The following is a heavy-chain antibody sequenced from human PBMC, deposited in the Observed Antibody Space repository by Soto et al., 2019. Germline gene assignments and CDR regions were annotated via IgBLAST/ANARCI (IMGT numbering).Heavy chain of an antibody. CDR1: GYTFTSYA. D-gene: IGHD2-21*02. V-gene: IGHV1-3*01. J-gene: IGHJ4*02. CDR3: ATPQGYDDCPDS. Sequence: ASVKVSCKASGYTFTSYAMHWVRQAPGQRLEWMAWINVGNGNTRYSQKFQGRLTLTRDTPGNTAYLELNSLISEDTDVYYCATPQGYDDCPDSWGQGTLVTGSS. CDR2: INVGNGNT.